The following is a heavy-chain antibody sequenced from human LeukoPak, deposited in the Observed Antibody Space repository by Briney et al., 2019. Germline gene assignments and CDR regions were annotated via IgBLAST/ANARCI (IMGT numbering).Heavy chain of an antibody. D-gene: IGHD5-18*01. CDR2: ISAYNGNT. CDR1: GYTFTSYG. V-gene: IGHV1-18*01. CDR3: ANMMGGGIYGYWLDY. J-gene: IGHJ4*02. Sequence: ASVKVSCKASGYTFTSYGISWVRQAPGQGLEWMGWISAYNGNTNYAQKLQGRVTMATDTSTSTAYMELRSLRSDDTAVYYCANMMGGGIYGYWLDYWGQGTLVTVSS.